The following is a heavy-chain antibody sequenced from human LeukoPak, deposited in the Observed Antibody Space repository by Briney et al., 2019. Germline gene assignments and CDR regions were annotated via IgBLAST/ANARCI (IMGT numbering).Heavy chain of an antibody. CDR2: FNPNSGGT. Sequence: GASVKVSCKASGYTFTGYYMHWVRQAPGQGLEWMGGFNPNSGGTNYAQKFQGRVTMTRDTSISTAYMELSRLRSDDTAVYYCARARIAAAGTSPLGYWGQGTLVTVSS. CDR3: ARARIAAAGTSPLGY. J-gene: IGHJ4*02. CDR1: GYTFTGYY. D-gene: IGHD6-13*01. V-gene: IGHV1-2*02.